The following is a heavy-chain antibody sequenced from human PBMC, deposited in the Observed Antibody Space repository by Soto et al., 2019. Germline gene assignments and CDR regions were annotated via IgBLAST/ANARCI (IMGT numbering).Heavy chain of an antibody. V-gene: IGHV1-18*04. D-gene: IGHD3-22*01. CDR2: ISAYNGNT. CDR1: VYTFTSYG. J-gene: IGHJ4*02. Sequence: GASVPVSCRPSVYTFTSYGSSWGRPTLGQWLEGMGWISAYNGNTNYAQKLQGRVTMTTDTSTSTAYMELRSLRSDDTAVYYCARVFNYYDSSGYNDYWGQGILVTVSS. CDR3: ARVFNYYDSSGYNDY.